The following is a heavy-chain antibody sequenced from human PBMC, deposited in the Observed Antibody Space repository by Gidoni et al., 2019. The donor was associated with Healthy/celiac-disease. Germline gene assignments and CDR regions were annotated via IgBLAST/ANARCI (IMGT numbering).Heavy chain of an antibody. D-gene: IGHD6-19*01. CDR2: IYHSGST. CDR1: GYSISSGYY. V-gene: IGHV4-38-2*01. Sequence: QVQLQESGPGLVKPSETLSLTFAVSGYSISSGYYWGWIRQPPGKGLEWIGSIYHSGSTYYNPSLKSRVTISVDTSKNQFSLKLSSVTAADTAVYYCARGGGIAVAGTPFDYWGQGTLVTVSS. CDR3: ARGGGIAVAGTPFDY. J-gene: IGHJ4*02.